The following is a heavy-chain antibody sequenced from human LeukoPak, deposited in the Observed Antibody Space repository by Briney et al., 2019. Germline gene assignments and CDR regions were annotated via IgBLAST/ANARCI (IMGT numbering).Heavy chain of an antibody. V-gene: IGHV3-48*03. CDR1: GFTFSSYE. J-gene: IGHJ4*02. Sequence: PGGSLRLSCAASGFTFSSYEMNWVRQAPGKGLEWVSYISSSGSTIYYADSVKGRFTISRDNAKNSPYLQMNSLRAEDTAVYYCARVGMATMYFDYWGQGTLVTVSS. CDR3: ARVGMATMYFDY. CDR2: ISSSGSTI. D-gene: IGHD5-24*01.